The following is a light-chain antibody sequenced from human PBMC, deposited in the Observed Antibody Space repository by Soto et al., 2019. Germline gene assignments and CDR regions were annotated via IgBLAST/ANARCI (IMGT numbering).Light chain of an antibody. CDR3: QQYGSSPL. CDR1: QSVSSSY. V-gene: IGKV3-20*01. J-gene: IGKJ3*01. Sequence: EIVLTQSPGTLSLSPGERATLSCRASQSVSSSYLDWYQQKPGQAPRLLIYGASSRATCIPDRFSGSGSGTDVTLTISRLEPEDFAVYYGQQYGSSPLFGPGTKVDIK. CDR2: GAS.